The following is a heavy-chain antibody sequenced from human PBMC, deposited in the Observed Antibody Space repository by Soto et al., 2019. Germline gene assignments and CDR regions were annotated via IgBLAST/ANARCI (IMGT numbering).Heavy chain of an antibody. CDR2: ISAGGSGT. D-gene: IGHD2-2*01. CDR1: GFTISSYA. CDR3: AKDDGGTASWDEYFDY. J-gene: IGHJ4*02. V-gene: IGHV3-23*01. Sequence: PGGSLRLSCAASGFTISSYAMSWVRQAPAKGLEWVSTISAGGSGTSYAASVKGRFTSSRDNSKNTLFLQMNSLRAEDTAVYHCAKDDGGTASWDEYFDYWGQGTLVTVSS.